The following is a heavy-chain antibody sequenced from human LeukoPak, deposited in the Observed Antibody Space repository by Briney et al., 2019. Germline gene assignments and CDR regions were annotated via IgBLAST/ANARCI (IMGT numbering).Heavy chain of an antibody. V-gene: IGHV3-15*01. CDR1: GFTFSNAW. Sequence: PGGSLRLSCAASGFTFSNAWMSWVRQAPGKGLEWVGRIKSKTDGGTTDYAAPVKGRFTISRDDSKNTLYLQMNSLKTEDTAVYYCTRHVRTGGWFDPWGQGTLVTVSS. CDR2: IKSKTDGGTT. D-gene: IGHD1-14*01. J-gene: IGHJ5*02. CDR3: TRHVRTGGWFDP.